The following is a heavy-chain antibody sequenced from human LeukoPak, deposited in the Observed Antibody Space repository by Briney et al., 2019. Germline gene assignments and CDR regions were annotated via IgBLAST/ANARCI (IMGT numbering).Heavy chain of an antibody. CDR3: ARDMNYYGSGNYWGY. CDR2: ISITSTTI. D-gene: IGHD3-10*01. Sequence: PGGSLRLSCAASGFTFSSFSMNWVRQAPGKGLEWVAYISITSTTIYYADSVKGRFTISRDNAKNSLYLQMNSPRDEDTAVYYCARDMNYYGSGNYWGYWGQGTLVTVSS. CDR1: GFTFSSFS. V-gene: IGHV3-48*02. J-gene: IGHJ4*02.